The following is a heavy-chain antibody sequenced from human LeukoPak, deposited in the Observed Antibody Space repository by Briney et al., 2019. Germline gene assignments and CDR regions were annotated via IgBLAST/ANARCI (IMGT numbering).Heavy chain of an antibody. D-gene: IGHD2-21*02. CDR2: IYHSGST. CDR1: GGSISSGGYS. J-gene: IGHJ3*02. V-gene: IGHV4-30-2*01. Sequence: PSQTLSLTCAVSGGSISSGGYSWSWIRQPPGKGLEWIGYIYHSGSTYYNPSLKSRVTISVDRSKNQFSLKLSSVTAADTAVYYCARHKLAYCGGDFYPYDFDIWGQGTMVTVSS. CDR3: ARHKLAYCGGDFYPYDFDI.